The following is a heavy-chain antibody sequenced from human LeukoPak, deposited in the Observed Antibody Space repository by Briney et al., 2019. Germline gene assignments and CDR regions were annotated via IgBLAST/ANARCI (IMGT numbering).Heavy chain of an antibody. J-gene: IGHJ3*02. Sequence: ASVKVSCKASGGTFSSYAISWVRQAPGQGLEWMGGIIPIFGTANYAQKFQGRVTITADKSTSTAYMELSSLRSEDTAVYYCASDGYSSGQTRAFDIWGQGTMVTVSS. CDR3: ASDGYSSGQTRAFDI. D-gene: IGHD6-19*01. CDR1: GGTFSSYA. CDR2: IIPIFGTA. V-gene: IGHV1-69*06.